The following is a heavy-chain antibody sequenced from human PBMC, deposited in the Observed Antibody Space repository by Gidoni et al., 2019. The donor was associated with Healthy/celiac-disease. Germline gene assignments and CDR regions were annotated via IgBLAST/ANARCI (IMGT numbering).Heavy chain of an antibody. CDR1: GYTFTSYA. V-gene: IGHV1-3*01. CDR2: INAGNGNT. CDR3: ARDEGSGYSSGWPDY. D-gene: IGHD6-19*01. Sequence: QVQLVQSGAEVKKPGDSVKVSCKASGYTFTSYAMHWVRQAPGQRLEWMGWINAGNGNTKYSHKFQGRVTITRDTSASTAYMELSSLRSEDTAVYYCARDEGSGYSSGWPDYWGQGTLVTVSS. J-gene: IGHJ4*02.